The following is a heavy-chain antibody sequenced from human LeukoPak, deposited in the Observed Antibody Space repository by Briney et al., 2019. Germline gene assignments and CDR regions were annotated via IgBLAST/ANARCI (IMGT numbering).Heavy chain of an antibody. J-gene: IGHJ6*03. CDR3: ARHYQGSGSYYLTYYYYYYMDV. D-gene: IGHD3-10*01. Sequence: SETLSLTCTVSGGSISSSSYYWGWIRQPPGKGLEWIGSIYYSRSTYYNPSLKSRVTISVDTSKNQFSLKLSSVTAADTAVYYCARHYQGSGSYYLTYYYYYYMDVWGKGTTVTVSS. CDR1: GGSISSSSYY. CDR2: IYYSRST. V-gene: IGHV4-39*01.